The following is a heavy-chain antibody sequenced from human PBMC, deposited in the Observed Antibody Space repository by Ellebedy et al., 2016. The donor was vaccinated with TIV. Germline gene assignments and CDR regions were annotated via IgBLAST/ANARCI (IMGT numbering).Heavy chain of an antibody. Sequence: SETLSLTXAVSSAPSGYYFWSWIRQPPGKGLEWIGEVTHTGGTNFNPSLESRVTMSLDKSENQVSLKLNSVNVADTAVYYCARGLTAAWELAGAWGQGTLVTVSA. CDR2: VTHTGGT. D-gene: IGHD6-19*01. J-gene: IGHJ4*02. CDR1: SAPSGYYF. V-gene: IGHV4-34*01. CDR3: ARGLTAAWELAGA.